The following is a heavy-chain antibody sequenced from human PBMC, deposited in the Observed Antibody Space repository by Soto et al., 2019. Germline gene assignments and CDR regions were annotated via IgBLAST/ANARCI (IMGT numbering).Heavy chain of an antibody. CDR3: ANGNYYGSGRYYGPPLDY. V-gene: IGHV3-30*18. Sequence: GGSLRLSCAASGFTFSSYGMHWVRQAPGKGLEWVAVISYDGSNKYYADPVKGRFTISRDNSKNTLYLQMNSLRVEDTAVYYCANGNYYGSGRYYGPPLDYWGQGTLVTVSS. CDR1: GFTFSSYG. D-gene: IGHD3-10*01. CDR2: ISYDGSNK. J-gene: IGHJ4*02.